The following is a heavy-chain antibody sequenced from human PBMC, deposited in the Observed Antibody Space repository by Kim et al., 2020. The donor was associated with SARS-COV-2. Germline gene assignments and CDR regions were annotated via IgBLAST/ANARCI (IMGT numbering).Heavy chain of an antibody. CDR2: IGTAGDT. J-gene: IGHJ5*02. V-gene: IGHV3-13*04. Sequence: GGSLRLSCAASGFIFSNYDMHWVRQPTGKGLEWVSAIGTAGDTHYPGSVKGRFTISRENAKNSLYLQMNSLKAEDTAVYYCARGRGGSWYNWFDPWGQGT. CDR1: GFIFSNYD. D-gene: IGHD6-13*01. CDR3: ARGRGGSWYNWFDP.